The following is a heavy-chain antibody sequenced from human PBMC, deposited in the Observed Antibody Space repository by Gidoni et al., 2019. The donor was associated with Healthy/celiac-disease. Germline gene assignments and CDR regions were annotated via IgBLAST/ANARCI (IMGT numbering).Heavy chain of an antibody. J-gene: IGHJ6*02. V-gene: IGHV4-59*01. CDR2: IYYSGST. D-gene: IGHD2-8*02. CDR1: GGSISSYY. Sequence: QVQLQESGPGLVKPSETLSLTCTVSGGSISSYYWSWIRQPPGKGLEWIGYIYYSGSTTYNPSLKSRVTISVDTSKNQFSLKLSSVTAADTAVYYCARRTGAGHYYGMDVWGQGTTVTVSS. CDR3: ARRTGAGHYYGMDV.